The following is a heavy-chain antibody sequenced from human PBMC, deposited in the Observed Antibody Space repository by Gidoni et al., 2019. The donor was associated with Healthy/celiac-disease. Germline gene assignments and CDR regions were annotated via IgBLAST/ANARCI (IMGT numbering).Heavy chain of an antibody. CDR3: ARVPRGYLRYFDL. CDR2: INHSGST. Sequence: QVQLQQWGAGLLKPSETLSLTCAVYGGSFSGYYWSWIRQPPGKGLEWIGEINHSGSTNYNPSLKSRVTISVDTSKNQFSLKLSSVTAADTAVYYCARVPRGYLRYFDLWGRGTLVTVSS. V-gene: IGHV4-34*01. J-gene: IGHJ2*01. CDR1: GGSFSGYY. D-gene: IGHD3-22*01.